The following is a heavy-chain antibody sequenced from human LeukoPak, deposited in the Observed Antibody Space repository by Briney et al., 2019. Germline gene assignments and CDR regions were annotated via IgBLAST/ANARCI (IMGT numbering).Heavy chain of an antibody. CDR1: GFTFSSYA. CDR3: AKDRAARPVGAFDI. V-gene: IGHV3-23*01. Sequence: GGSLRLSCAASGFTFSSYAMSWVRQAPGKGLEWVSAISGSGGSTYYADSVKGRFTIFRDNSKNTLYLQMNGLRAEDTAVYYCAKDRAARPVGAFDIWGQGTMVTVSS. D-gene: IGHD6-6*01. J-gene: IGHJ3*02. CDR2: ISGSGGST.